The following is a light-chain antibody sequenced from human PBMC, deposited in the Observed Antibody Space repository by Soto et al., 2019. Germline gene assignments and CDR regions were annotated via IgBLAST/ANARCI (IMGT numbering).Light chain of an antibody. CDR1: SSNIGSNT. CDR3: AAWDDSLNGWV. Sequence: QSVLTQPPSASGTPGQRVTISCSGSSSNIGSNTVNWYQQLPGTAPKLLIYSNNQRPSGVPDRFSGSKSGTSASLAISGLQYEDEAYYYCAAWDDSLNGWVFGGGTKVTVL. CDR2: SNN. J-gene: IGLJ3*02. V-gene: IGLV1-44*01.